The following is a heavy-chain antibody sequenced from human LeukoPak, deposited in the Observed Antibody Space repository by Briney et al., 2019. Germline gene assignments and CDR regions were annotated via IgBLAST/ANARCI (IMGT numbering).Heavy chain of an antibody. CDR2: INHSGST. D-gene: IGHD2-21*02. CDR3: AMPALTYCGGDCYSSPAFDI. Sequence: PSETLSLTCAVYGGSFSGYYWSWMRQPPRKGLEGMGEINHSGSTNYNPSLNSRVTISVDTSSKQFSLTLSSVTAADTAVYYCAMPALTYCGGDCYSSPAFDIWGQGTMVTVSS. J-gene: IGHJ3*02. CDR1: GGSFSGYY. V-gene: IGHV4-34*01.